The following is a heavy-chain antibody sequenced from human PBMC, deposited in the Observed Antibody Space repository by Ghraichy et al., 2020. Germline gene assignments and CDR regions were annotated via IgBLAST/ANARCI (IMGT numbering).Heavy chain of an antibody. CDR2: IYSGGTT. Sequence: GESLNISCADSEFTVSSNYMSWLRQAPGKGLEWVSVIYSGGTTFYADSVKGRFTISRDTSKNTVYLQMNSLRVEDTAVYYCARDGLGIHGYIFWGQGTLVTVSS. V-gene: IGHV3-53*01. D-gene: IGHD3-3*02. CDR3: ARDGLGIHGYIF. J-gene: IGHJ4*02. CDR1: EFTVSSNY.